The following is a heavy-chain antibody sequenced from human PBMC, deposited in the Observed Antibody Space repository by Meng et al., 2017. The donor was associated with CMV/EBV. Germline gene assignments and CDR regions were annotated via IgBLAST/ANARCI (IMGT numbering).Heavy chain of an antibody. Sequence: GESLKISCAASGFTFSNAWMSWVRQAPGKGLEWVGSIKSKTDGGTTDYAPPVKDRFTISRDDSKNTLYLQMNSLKTEDTAVYYCITTKTYYDILTGYYYYYYGMDVWGQGTTVTVSS. CDR2: IKSKTDGGTT. D-gene: IGHD3-9*01. V-gene: IGHV3-15*01. CDR1: GFTFSNAW. CDR3: ITTKTYYDILTGYYYYYYGMDV. J-gene: IGHJ6*02.